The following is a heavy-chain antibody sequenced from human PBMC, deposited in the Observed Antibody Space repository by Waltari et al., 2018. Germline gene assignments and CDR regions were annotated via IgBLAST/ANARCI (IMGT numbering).Heavy chain of an antibody. V-gene: IGHV4-34*01. D-gene: IGHD6-19*01. CDR1: GGSFSGYY. CDR2: INHSGST. Sequence: QVQLQQWGAGLFKPSETLSLTCAVYGGSFSGYYWSWIRQPQGKGLEWIGEINHSGSTNYNPSLKSRVTISVDTSKNQFSLKLSSVTAADTAVYYCAATPYSSGWYGIPEGYYFDYWGQGTLVTVSS. J-gene: IGHJ4*02. CDR3: AATPYSSGWYGIPEGYYFDY.